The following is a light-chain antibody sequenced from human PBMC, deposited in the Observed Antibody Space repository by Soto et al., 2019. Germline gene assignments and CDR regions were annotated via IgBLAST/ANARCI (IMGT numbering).Light chain of an antibody. J-gene: IGKJ4*01. CDR2: DPI. CDR1: QNIHNH. V-gene: IGKV3-15*01. CDR3: QQYDAWPRT. Sequence: DKLMSQSPSTPSVSPGERVTLSCRASQNIHNHMSWFLQKPCQPPRLLIYDPIIRAPDVPARFSGGWSGTEFTLTINSLQSEDFAVDYCQQYDAWPRTFGGGTKVEIK.